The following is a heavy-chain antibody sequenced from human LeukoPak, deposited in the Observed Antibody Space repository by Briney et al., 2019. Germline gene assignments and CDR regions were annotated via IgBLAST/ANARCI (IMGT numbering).Heavy chain of an antibody. CDR2: IKRDGSEK. V-gene: IGHV3-7*01. J-gene: IGHJ4*02. CDR1: GFTFSSYW. D-gene: IGHD3-16*02. CDR3: ARGGMITFGGVIGDFDY. Sequence: PGGSLRLSCAASGFTFSSYWMSWVRQAPGKGLEWVANIKRDGSEKYYVDSVKGRFTISRDNAKNSLYLQMNSLRAEDTAVYYCARGGMITFGGVIGDFDYWGQGTLVTVSS.